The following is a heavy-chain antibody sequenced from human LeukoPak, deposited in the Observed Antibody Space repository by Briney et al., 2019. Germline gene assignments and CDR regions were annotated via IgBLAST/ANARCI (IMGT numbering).Heavy chain of an antibody. D-gene: IGHD3-9*01. Sequence: SETLSLTRAVYGGSFSGYYWSWIRQPPGKGLEWIGEINHSGSTNYNPSLKSRVTISVDTSKNQFSLKLSSVTAADTAVYYCATNYDILTGYNWFDPWGQGTLVTVSS. CDR1: GGSFSGYY. CDR2: INHSGST. CDR3: ATNYDILTGYNWFDP. J-gene: IGHJ5*02. V-gene: IGHV4-34*01.